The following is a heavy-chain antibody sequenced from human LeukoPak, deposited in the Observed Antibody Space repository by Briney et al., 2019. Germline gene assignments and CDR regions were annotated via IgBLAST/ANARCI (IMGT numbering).Heavy chain of an antibody. V-gene: IGHV3-72*01. J-gene: IGHJ4*02. CDR2: TKNKANSYTT. D-gene: IGHD1-26*01. Sequence: GSLRLSCAASGFTFSDHYMDWVRQAPGKGLEWVGRTKNKANSYTTEYAASVKGRFTISRDDSKTSLYLQMNSLRTEDTAVYYCVSWISGHGYWGQGTLVTVSS. CDR3: VSWISGHGY. CDR1: GFTFSDHY.